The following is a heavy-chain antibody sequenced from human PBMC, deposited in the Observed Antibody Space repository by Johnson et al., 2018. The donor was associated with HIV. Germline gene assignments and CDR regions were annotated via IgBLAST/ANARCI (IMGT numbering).Heavy chain of an antibody. CDR2: ISGGST. CDR1: GFTVSSNE. V-gene: IGHV3-38-3*01. J-gene: IGHJ3*02. D-gene: IGHD6-19*01. CDR3: TRARSWLDLGDAFDI. Sequence: VQLVESRGVLVQPGGSLRLSCAASGFTVSSNEMSWVRQAPGKGLEWVSSISGGSTYYADSRKGRFTISRDNAKNSLYLQMNSLKTEDTAVYYCTRARSWLDLGDAFDIWGQGTMVTVSS.